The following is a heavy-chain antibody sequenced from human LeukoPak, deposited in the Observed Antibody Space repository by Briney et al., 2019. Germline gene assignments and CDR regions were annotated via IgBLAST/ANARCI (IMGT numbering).Heavy chain of an antibody. CDR1: GFTFSSYW. V-gene: IGHV3-7*01. Sequence: GGSLRLSCAASGFTFSSYWMAWVRQAPGKGLEWVANIKEDGSEKYYVDSVKGRFTVSRDNAKNSLYLQMKSLRAEDTALYYCARGRWMWLWYYFDYWGQGTLVTVSS. CDR2: IKEDGSEK. CDR3: ARGRWMWLWYYFDY. D-gene: IGHD5-18*01. J-gene: IGHJ4*02.